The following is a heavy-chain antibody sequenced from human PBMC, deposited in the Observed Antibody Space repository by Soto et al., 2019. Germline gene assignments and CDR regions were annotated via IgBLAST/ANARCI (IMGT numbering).Heavy chain of an antibody. CDR3: ARESFSASPNFFDY. CDR1: VFSFTNYE. J-gene: IGHJ4*02. Sequence: GGSLRLSCAVSVFSFTNYEMNWVRQAPGKGLEWIAYIGLSGDTICYADSVKGRFTISRDHAKNSLELQMNSLRADDTALYYCARESFSASPNFFDYWGRGTQVTVSS. D-gene: IGHD3-16*01. V-gene: IGHV3-48*03. CDR2: IGLSGDTI.